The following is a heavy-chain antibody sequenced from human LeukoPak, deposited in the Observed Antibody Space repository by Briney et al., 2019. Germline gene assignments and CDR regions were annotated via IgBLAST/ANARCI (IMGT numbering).Heavy chain of an antibody. CDR2: ISAYNGNT. CDR1: GYTFTSYG. V-gene: IGHV1-18*01. Sequence: GASVKVSCKASGYTFTSYGISWVRQAPGQGLEWMGWISAYNGNTNYAQKLQGRVTMTTDTSTSTAYMELRSLRSDDTAVYYCARAIGYCSSTSCFYNWFDPWGQGTLVTVSS. D-gene: IGHD2-2*01. CDR3: ARAIGYCSSTSCFYNWFDP. J-gene: IGHJ5*02.